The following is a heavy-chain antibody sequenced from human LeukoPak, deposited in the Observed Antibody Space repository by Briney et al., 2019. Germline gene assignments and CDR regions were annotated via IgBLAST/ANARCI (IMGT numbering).Heavy chain of an antibody. Sequence: TGGSLRLSCAASGFTFSSYGMHWVRQAPGKGLEWVAVIWYDGSNKYYADSVKGRFTISRDNSKNTLYLQMNSLRAEDTAVYYCPKDNTAMVFRDAFDIWGQGTMVTVSS. CDR2: IWYDGSNK. J-gene: IGHJ3*02. CDR1: GFTFSSYG. V-gene: IGHV3-33*06. D-gene: IGHD5-18*01. CDR3: PKDNTAMVFRDAFDI.